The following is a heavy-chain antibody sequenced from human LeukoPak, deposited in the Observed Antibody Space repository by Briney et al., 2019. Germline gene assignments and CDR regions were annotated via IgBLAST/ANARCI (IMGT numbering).Heavy chain of an antibody. Sequence: ASVKVSCKASGYTFTSYAMHWVRQAPGQRLEWMGWINAGNGNTKYSQEFQGRVTITRDTSASTAYMELSSLRSEDMAVYYCARGSVLRFLEWLHPIDYWGQGTLVTVSS. CDR1: GYTFTSYA. V-gene: IGHV1-3*03. D-gene: IGHD3-3*01. CDR2: INAGNGNT. CDR3: ARGSVLRFLEWLHPIDY. J-gene: IGHJ4*02.